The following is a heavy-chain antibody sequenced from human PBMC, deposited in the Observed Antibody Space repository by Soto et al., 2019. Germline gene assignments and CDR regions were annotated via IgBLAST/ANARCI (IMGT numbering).Heavy chain of an antibody. CDR1: GFTFSSYG. V-gene: IGHV3-30*18. Sequence: PGGSLRLSCAASGFTFSSYGMHWVRQAPGKGLEWVAVISYDGSNKYYADSVKGRFTISRDNSKNTLYLQMNSLRAEDTAVYYCAKESGRWSRFDAFDIWGQGTMVTVSS. CDR2: ISYDGSNK. D-gene: IGHD4-17*01. CDR3: AKESGRWSRFDAFDI. J-gene: IGHJ3*02.